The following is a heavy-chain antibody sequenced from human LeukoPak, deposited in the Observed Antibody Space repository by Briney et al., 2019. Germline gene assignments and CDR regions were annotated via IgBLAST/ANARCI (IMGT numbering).Heavy chain of an antibody. J-gene: IGHJ5*02. CDR2: IYYSGST. Sequence: PSETLSLTCTVSGGSISSYYWSWLRQPPGKGLEWIGYIYYSGSTNYNPSLKSRVTISVDTSKNQFSLKLSSVTAADTAVYYCARSGHYYGSGSYYTWGQGTLVTVSS. D-gene: IGHD3-10*01. CDR3: ARSGHYYGSGSYYT. CDR1: GGSISSYY. V-gene: IGHV4-59*01.